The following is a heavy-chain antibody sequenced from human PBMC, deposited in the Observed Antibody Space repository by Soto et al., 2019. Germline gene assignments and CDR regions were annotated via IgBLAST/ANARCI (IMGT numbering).Heavy chain of an antibody. CDR1: GFTFISYA. CDR3: ARGWRLLRSPGDV. CDR2: ISYDGSNK. V-gene: IGHV3-30-3*01. D-gene: IGHD3-3*01. Sequence: RWGSLRLSCAASGFTFISYAMHFFRQSPCKWLEWVAVISYDGSNKYYADSVKGRFTISRDNSKNTLYLQMNSLRAEDTAVYYCARGWRLLRSPGDVWGQGTTVTVSS. J-gene: IGHJ6*02.